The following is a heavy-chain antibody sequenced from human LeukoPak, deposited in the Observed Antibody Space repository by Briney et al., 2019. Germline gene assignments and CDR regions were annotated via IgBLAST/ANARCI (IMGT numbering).Heavy chain of an antibody. CDR3: VSFYETY. CDR1: GFTVSSYY. Sequence: GGSLRLSCAASGFTVSSYYMSWIRQAPGKGLEWLSIIYSGGSTYYADSVKGRFTISKDNAKNTVYLQMNSLRAEDTAVYYCVSFYETYWGRGTLVTVSS. D-gene: IGHD2/OR15-2a*01. V-gene: IGHV3-66*01. J-gene: IGHJ4*02. CDR2: IYSGGST.